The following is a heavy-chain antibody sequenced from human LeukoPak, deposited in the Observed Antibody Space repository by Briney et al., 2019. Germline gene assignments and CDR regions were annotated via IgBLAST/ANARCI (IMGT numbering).Heavy chain of an antibody. D-gene: IGHD2-15*01. CDR2: IYTSGST. CDR3: ARGYCSGGSCGWFDP. V-gene: IGHV4-4*07. CDR1: GGSISSYY. Sequence: SETLSLTCTVSGGSISSYYWSWIRQPAGKGLEWIGRIYTSGSTNYNPSLKSRVTMSVDTSKNQFSLKLSSVTAADTAVYYCARGYCSGGSCGWFDPWGQGTLVTASS. J-gene: IGHJ5*02.